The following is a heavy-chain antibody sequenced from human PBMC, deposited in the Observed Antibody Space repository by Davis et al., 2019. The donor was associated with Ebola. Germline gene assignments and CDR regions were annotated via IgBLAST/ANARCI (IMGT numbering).Heavy chain of an antibody. D-gene: IGHD3-3*01. CDR1: GGSFGGYY. CDR2: STHSGST. CDR3: ARAQPFFRRFDY. V-gene: IGHV4-34*01. Sequence: SETLSLTCAVYGGSFGGYYWSWIRHPPGKVLEWIGESTHSGSTNYNPSLKSRVTISVDTSKNQFSLKLSSVTAADTAVYYCARAQPFFRRFDYWGQGTLVTVSS. J-gene: IGHJ4*02.